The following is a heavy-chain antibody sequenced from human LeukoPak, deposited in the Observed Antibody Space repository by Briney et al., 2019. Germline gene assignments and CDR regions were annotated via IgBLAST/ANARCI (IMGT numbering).Heavy chain of an antibody. V-gene: IGHV4-38-2*01. CDR2: IYHSGST. D-gene: IGHD5-24*01. CDR1: GYSISSGYY. J-gene: IGHJ5*02. Sequence: SETLSLTCAVSGYSISSGYYWGWIRQPPGKGLEWIGSIYHSGSTYYNPSLKSRVTISVDTSKNQFSLKLSSVTAADTAVYYCARQGRVEYSWFDPWGQGTLVTVSS. CDR3: ARQGRVEYSWFDP.